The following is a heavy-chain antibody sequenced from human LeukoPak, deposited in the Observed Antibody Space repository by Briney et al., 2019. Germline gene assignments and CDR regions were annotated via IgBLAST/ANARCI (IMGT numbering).Heavy chain of an antibody. D-gene: IGHD2-21*02. Sequence: SGESLRLSCAASGFTFSSSAMHWVRQAPGKGLEWVAAISYDGSNKYYADSVKGRFTISRDNSKNTLYLQMNSLRAEDTAVYSCASSFSVPDSEGAFDIWGQGTMVTVSS. CDR3: ASSFSVPDSEGAFDI. CDR1: GFTFSSSA. V-gene: IGHV3-30*17. J-gene: IGHJ3*02. CDR2: ISYDGSNK.